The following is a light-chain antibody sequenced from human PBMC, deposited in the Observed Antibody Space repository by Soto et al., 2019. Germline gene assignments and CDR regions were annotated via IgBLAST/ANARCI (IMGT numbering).Light chain of an antibody. Sequence: EIVLTQSPGTLSLSPGERATLSCRASQTVSSSYLAWYQQKPGQAPRLLIYGASSRATGIPDRFSGSGSGTDGTITISRLEPEDFEVYYGQQYASSLLTFGGGTKVDIK. CDR2: GAS. V-gene: IGKV3-20*01. CDR3: QQYASSLLT. CDR1: QTVSSSY. J-gene: IGKJ4*01.